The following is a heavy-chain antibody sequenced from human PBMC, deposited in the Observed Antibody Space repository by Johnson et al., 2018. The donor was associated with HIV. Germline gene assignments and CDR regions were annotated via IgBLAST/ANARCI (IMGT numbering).Heavy chain of an antibody. CDR2: ISWNSGSI. CDR1: GFTFDDYA. J-gene: IGHJ3*02. CDR3: AKVLLPQDAFDI. D-gene: IGHD2/OR15-2a*01. Sequence: QLVESGGGVVRPGGSLRLSCAASGFTFDDYAMHWVRQAPGKGLEWVSGISWNSGSIGYADSVKGRFTLSRDNAKNSLYLQMNSLRAEDTALYYCAKVLLPQDAFDIWGQGTMVTVSS. V-gene: IGHV3-9*01.